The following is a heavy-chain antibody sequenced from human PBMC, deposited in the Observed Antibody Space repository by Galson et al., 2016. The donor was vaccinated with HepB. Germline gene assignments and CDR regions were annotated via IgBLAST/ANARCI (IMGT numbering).Heavy chain of an antibody. V-gene: IGHV3-30*03. CDR3: ARDPGYSAFDI. J-gene: IGHJ3*02. Sequence: SLRLSCAASGFTFSSYGMHWVRQAPGKGLEWVAVISSDGSNKYYADSVKGRFTTSRDNPKNTLYLQMNSLRAEDTAVYFCARDPGYSAFDIWGQGTMVTVSS. D-gene: IGHD5-12*01. CDR2: ISSDGSNK. CDR1: GFTFSSYG.